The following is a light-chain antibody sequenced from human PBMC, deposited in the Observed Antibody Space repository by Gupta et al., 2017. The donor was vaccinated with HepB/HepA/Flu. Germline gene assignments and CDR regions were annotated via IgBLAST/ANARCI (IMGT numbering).Light chain of an antibody. CDR3: DSRDSSANQLV. V-gene: IGLV3-19*01. Sequence: SSELTQDPAVSVALGQTVRITCQGDSLRNYYTRWYQQTPGEAPVLVIYGENNRPSGTPNRFSGTSSRNTASVTITEAQAKDEAGYYGDSRDSSANQLVFCGGTKLTVL. CDR1: SLRNYY. J-gene: IGLJ3*02. CDR2: GEN.